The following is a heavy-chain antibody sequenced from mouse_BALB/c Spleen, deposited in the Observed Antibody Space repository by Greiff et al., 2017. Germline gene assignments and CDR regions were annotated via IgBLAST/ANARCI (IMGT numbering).Heavy chain of an antibody. J-gene: IGHJ1*01. CDR3: ARCYGNPRYFDV. V-gene: IGHV1-63*02. CDR1: GYTFTNYW. CDR2: IYPGGGYT. Sequence: QVQLQQSGAELVRPGTSVKISCKASGYTFTNYWLGWVKQRPGHGLEWIGDIYPGGGYTNYNEKFKGKATLTADTSSSTAYMQLSSLTSEDSAVYFCARCYGNPRYFDVWGAGTTVTVSS. D-gene: IGHD2-1*01.